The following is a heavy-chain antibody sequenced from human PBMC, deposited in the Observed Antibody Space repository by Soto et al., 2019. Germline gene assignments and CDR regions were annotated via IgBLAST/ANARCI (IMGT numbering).Heavy chain of an antibody. CDR2: IYYSGST. Sequence: PSETLSLTCTVSGDSISSGGYYWSWIRQHPGKGLEWIGYIYYSGSTYYNPSLKSRVTISVDTSKNQFSLKLNSVTAADTAVYYCTRNTRYYFYFDYWGQGTLVTVSS. V-gene: IGHV4-31*03. CDR3: TRNTRYYFYFDY. CDR1: GDSISSGGYY. D-gene: IGHD1-26*01. J-gene: IGHJ4*02.